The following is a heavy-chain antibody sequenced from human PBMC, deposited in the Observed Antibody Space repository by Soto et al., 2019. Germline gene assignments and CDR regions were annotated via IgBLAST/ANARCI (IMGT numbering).Heavy chain of an antibody. CDR1: GGTFSSYA. V-gene: IGHV1-69*13. CDR2: IIPIFGTA. CDR3: ARVAAAATETRTVYYYGMDV. D-gene: IGHD6-25*01. J-gene: IGHJ6*02. Sequence: SVKVSCKASGGTFSSYAISWVRQAPGQGLEWMGGIIPIFGTANYAQKFQGRVTITADESTSTAYMELSSLRSEDTAVYYCARVAAAATETRTVYYYGMDVWGQGTTVTVSS.